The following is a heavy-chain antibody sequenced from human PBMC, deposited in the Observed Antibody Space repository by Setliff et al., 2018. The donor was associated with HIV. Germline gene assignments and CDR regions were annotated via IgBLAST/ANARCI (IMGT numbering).Heavy chain of an antibody. CDR2: VYYSGST. Sequence: LSLTCTVSGASISSSNYYWGWIRQPPGEGLEWIGSVYYSGSTYYNPSLKSRVTISVDTSKNQFSLNLSLRADETALYYCARPPSGGWWEGGVAFDIWGHGTMVTVSS. CDR3: ARPPSGGWWEGGVAFDI. J-gene: IGHJ3*02. CDR1: GASISSSNYY. V-gene: IGHV4-39*01. D-gene: IGHD1-26*01.